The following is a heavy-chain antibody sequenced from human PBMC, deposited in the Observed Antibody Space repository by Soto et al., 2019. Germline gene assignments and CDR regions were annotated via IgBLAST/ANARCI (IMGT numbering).Heavy chain of an antibody. CDR3: ARNGGGLDY. D-gene: IGHD2-21*01. V-gene: IGHV3-13*01. CDR2: FSSAGDT. Sequence: EVQLVESGGGLVQPGGSLRLSCAASGFSFSTYDIYWVRQPTGKGLEWISTFSSAGDTYYSDSVKGRFTISRENAKNSLFIQMNSLRAGDTAVYYCARNGGGLDYWGPGTLVTVSS. J-gene: IGHJ4*02. CDR1: GFSFSTYD.